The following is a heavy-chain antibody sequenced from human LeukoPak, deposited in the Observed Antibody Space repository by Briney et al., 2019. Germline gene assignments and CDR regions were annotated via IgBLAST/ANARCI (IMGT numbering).Heavy chain of an antibody. D-gene: IGHD2-8*01. CDR3: AGRYCTNGVCYHDRGAFDI. J-gene: IGHJ3*02. CDR2: IIPIFGTA. CDR1: GGTFSNNP. Sequence: ASVKVSCKASGGTFSNNPISWVRQAPGQGLEWMGEIIPIFGTATYAQKFQGRVTITADTSTSTVYMELSSLRSEDTAVYYCAGRYCTNGVCYHDRGAFDIWGQGTMVTVSS. V-gene: IGHV1-69*06.